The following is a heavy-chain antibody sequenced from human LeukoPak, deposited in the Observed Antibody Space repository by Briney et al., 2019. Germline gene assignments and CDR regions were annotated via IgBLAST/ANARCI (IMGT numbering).Heavy chain of an antibody. V-gene: IGHV3-23*01. CDR2: ISGSGGST. J-gene: IGHJ4*02. CDR1: GFTFSSYA. CDR3: AKDKGSYGSGSYYNSPLPSAPGDY. D-gene: IGHD3-10*01. Sequence: PGGSLRLSCAASGFTFSSYAMSWVRQAPGKGLEWVSAISGSGGSTYYADSVKGRFTISRDNSKNTLYLQMNSLRAEDTAVYYCAKDKGSYGSGSYYNSPLPSAPGDYWGQGTLVTVSS.